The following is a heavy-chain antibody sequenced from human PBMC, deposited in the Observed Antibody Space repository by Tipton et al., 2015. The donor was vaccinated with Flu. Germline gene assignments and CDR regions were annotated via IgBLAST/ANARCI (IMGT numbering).Heavy chain of an antibody. CDR1: GGSISSYY. V-gene: IGHV4-59*08. J-gene: IGHJ4*02. Sequence: TLSLTCTVSGGSISSYYWSWIRQSPGKGLEWIGYVYYSGTTNYNPSLESRVTISGDMSKSQFSLMLRSVTAADTAVYYCARLSYYDVDLKNFYFDYWGQGALVTVSS. CDR2: VYYSGTT. D-gene: IGHD3-10*02. CDR3: ARLSYYDVDLKNFYFDY.